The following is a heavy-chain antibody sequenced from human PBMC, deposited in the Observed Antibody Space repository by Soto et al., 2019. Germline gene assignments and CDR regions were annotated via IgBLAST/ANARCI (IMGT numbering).Heavy chain of an antibody. CDR3: ARRYGRVFDF. CDR2: IYYSGST. Sequence: QVQLQESGPGLVKPSETLSLTCTVSGGSISSYYWSWIRQPPGKGLEWIGYIYYSGSTNYNPSLKSRFTISVDTSKPQFSLKLSSVTAADTAVYDCARRYGRVFDFWGQGTLVTVSS. D-gene: IGHD6-13*01. J-gene: IGHJ4*02. V-gene: IGHV4-59*01. CDR1: GGSISSYY.